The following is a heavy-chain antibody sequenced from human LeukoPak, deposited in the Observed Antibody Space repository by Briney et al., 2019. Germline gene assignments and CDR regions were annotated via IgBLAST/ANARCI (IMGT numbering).Heavy chain of an antibody. CDR1: GGSFSGYY. CDR2: INHSGST. J-gene: IGHJ4*02. Sequence: SETLSLTCAVYGGSFSGYYWSWIRQPPGKGLEWIGEINHSGSTNYNPSLKSRVTISVDTSKNQFSLKLSSVTAADTAVYYCARGGEGELCSSTSCRPGFDYWGQGTLVTVSS. V-gene: IGHV4-34*01. CDR3: ARGGEGELCSSTSCRPGFDY. D-gene: IGHD2-2*01.